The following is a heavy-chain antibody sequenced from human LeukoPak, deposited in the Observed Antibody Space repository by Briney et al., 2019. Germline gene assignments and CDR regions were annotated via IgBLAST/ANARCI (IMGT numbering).Heavy chain of an antibody. V-gene: IGHV4-59*12. CDR1: GGTISSYY. CDR2: IYHSEST. Sequence: SETLSLTCTVSGGTISSYYWSWIRQPPGKGLDWIGYIYHSESTYFNPSLKSRVTISVDRSKNQFSLKLSSVTAADTAVYYCARDGSSGYFLAYWGQGILVTVSS. J-gene: IGHJ4*02. CDR3: ARDGSSGYFLAY. D-gene: IGHD3-22*01.